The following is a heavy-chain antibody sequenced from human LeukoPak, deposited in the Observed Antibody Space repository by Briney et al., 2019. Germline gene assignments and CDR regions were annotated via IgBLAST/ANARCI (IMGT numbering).Heavy chain of an antibody. J-gene: IGHJ5*02. CDR3: ARGRITMVRGPLGP. CDR2: IYYSGST. D-gene: IGHD3-10*01. V-gene: IGHV4-31*03. CDR1: GGSISSGGYY. Sequence: PSQTLSLTCTVSGGSISSGGYYWSWIRQHPGKGLEWIGYIYYSGSTYYNPSLKSRVTISVDTSKNQFSLKLSPVTAADTAVYYCARGRITMVRGPLGPWGQGTLVTVSS.